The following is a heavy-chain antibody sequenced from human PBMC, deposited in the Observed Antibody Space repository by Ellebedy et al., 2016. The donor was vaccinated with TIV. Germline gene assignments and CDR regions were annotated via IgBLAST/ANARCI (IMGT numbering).Heavy chain of an antibody. V-gene: IGHV4-34*01. Sequence: MPSETLSLTCIVSGGSISSYYWSWIRQPPGKGLEWIGEMHHSGSTNYIPSLKGRVTMSVDTSKNQFSLKLSSLTAADTAVYFCARESDSQFYFDYWGQGSLVTVSS. CDR2: MHHSGST. CDR1: GGSISSYY. CDR3: ARESDSQFYFDY. J-gene: IGHJ4*02.